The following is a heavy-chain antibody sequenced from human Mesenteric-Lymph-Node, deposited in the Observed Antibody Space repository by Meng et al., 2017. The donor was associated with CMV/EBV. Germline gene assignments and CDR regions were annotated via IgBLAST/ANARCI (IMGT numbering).Heavy chain of an antibody. D-gene: IGHD3-9*01. J-gene: IGHJ4*02. CDR1: CGSFSGYY. CDR3: ARGSSYDILTGYFDY. V-gene: IGHV4-34*01. CDR2: INHSGST. Sequence: QVQLPQGGAGLVGPSGTLSGTLAVYCGSFSGYYWNWIRQSPEKGLEWIGEINHSGSTTYNPSFTSRIIISVDTSTNQISLNMSSVTAADTAVYYCARGSSYDILTGYFDYWGQGALVTVSS.